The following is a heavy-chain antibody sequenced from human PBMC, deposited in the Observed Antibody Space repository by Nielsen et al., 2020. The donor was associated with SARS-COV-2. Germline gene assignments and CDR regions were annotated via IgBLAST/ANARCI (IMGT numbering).Heavy chain of an antibody. Sequence: VRRCPGKGLEWVSYISSSGSTIYYADSVKGRFTISRDNAKNSLYLQMNSLRAEDTAVYYCARDDYGSGSYLKGFYYYGMDVWGQGTTVTVSS. J-gene: IGHJ6*02. D-gene: IGHD3-10*01. CDR2: ISSSGSTI. CDR3: ARDDYGSGSYLKGFYYYGMDV. V-gene: IGHV3-48*03.